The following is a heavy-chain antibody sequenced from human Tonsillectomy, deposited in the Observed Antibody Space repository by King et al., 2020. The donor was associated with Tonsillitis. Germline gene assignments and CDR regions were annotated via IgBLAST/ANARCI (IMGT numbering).Heavy chain of an antibody. V-gene: IGHV4-59*01. CDR1: GGSISSYY. D-gene: IGHD4-11*01. Sequence: QLQESGPGLVKPSETLSLTCTVSGGSISSYYWSWIRQPPGKGLEWIGYIYYSGSTNYNPSLKSRVTISVDTSKNQFSLKLSSVTAADTAVYYCARSGTDYSNYNWFDPRGQGTLVTVSS. CDR3: ARSGTDYSNYNWFDP. J-gene: IGHJ5*02. CDR2: IYYSGST.